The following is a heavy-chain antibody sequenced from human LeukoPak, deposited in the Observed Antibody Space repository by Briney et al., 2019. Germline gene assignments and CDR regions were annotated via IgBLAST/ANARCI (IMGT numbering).Heavy chain of an antibody. D-gene: IGHD2-2*01. CDR1: GYTFTSYD. J-gene: IGHJ4*02. CDR3: ARWDCSSTSCKVFFDY. CDR2: ISAYNGNA. Sequence: ASVKVSCKASGYTFTSYDINWVRQATGQGLEWMGWISAYNGNANYAQKLQGRVTMTTDTSTSTAYMELRSLRSDDTAVYYCARWDCSSTSCKVFFDYWGQGTLVTVSS. V-gene: IGHV1-18*01.